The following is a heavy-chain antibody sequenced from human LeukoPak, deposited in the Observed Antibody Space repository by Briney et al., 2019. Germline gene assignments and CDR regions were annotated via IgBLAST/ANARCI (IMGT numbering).Heavy chain of an antibody. CDR3: AREDDDWGPNTLDV. J-gene: IGHJ3*01. CDR1: GFTFSSLS. CDR2: IDSGSGNI. Sequence: AGGSLRLSCAASGFTFSSLSMNWVRQAPGKGLEWVSYIDSGSGNIYYRDSVKGRFTISRDNAQNSLYLQMDSLRDEDTAVYYCAREDDDWGPNTLDVWGQGTVVTVSS. D-gene: IGHD7-27*01. V-gene: IGHV3-48*02.